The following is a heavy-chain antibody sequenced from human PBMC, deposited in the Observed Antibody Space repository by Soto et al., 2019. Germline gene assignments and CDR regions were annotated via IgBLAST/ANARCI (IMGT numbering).Heavy chain of an antibody. J-gene: IGHJ4*02. Sequence: QVQLVQSGAEMKRPGASVILSCKASGYIFTTYSIHWVRQTAGQGLEWMAKVDPRDGSTGYAQKFRGRVSMAWDTSTGTVSMEVSSLTCDDTATYYCARVRSSGREFDYWGQGTQVTVSS. CDR1: GYIFTTYS. CDR3: ARVRSSGREFDY. V-gene: IGHV1-46*01. CDR2: VDPRDGST. D-gene: IGHD6-25*01.